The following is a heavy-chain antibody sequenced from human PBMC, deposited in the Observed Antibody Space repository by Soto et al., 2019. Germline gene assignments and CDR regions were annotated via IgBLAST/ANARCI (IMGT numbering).Heavy chain of an antibody. Sequence: PSETLSLTCTVYGGSFSGYYWCWIRQPPGKWLEWVGEINHSGSANYNQYLTSRIPISVDAWKNQLSLQLNPVTAADTAVAYCGRGLGSSGFDYWGQGTLVTVSS. D-gene: IGHD3-22*01. J-gene: IGHJ4*02. V-gene: IGHV4-34*01. CDR2: INHSGSA. CDR3: GRGLGSSGFDY. CDR1: GGSFSGYY.